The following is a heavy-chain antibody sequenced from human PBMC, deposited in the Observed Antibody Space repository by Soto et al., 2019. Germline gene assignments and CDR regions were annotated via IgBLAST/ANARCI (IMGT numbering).Heavy chain of an antibody. V-gene: IGHV4-39*01. D-gene: IGHD4-4*01. Sequence: PSETLSLTCTVSGDSIGSGTYYWGWVRQPPEKGLEWVGSIYYSGTTYYKPALKSRVTISADTPKNQFSLKLTSVTAADTAIYYCARLHSSVPRGYFDHWGKGILVTV. CDR2: IYYSGTT. CDR3: ARLHSSVPRGYFDH. CDR1: GDSIGSGTYY. J-gene: IGHJ4*02.